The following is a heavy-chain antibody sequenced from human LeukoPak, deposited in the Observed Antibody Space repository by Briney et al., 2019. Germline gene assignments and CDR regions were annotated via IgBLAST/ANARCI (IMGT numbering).Heavy chain of an antibody. D-gene: IGHD4-17*01. CDR3: AKGLRGTVTTFLFNYCYGMDV. Sequence: GGSLRLSCAASGFTFSSYAMSWVRQAPGKGLEWVSAISGSGGSTYYADSVKGRFTISRDNSKNTLYLQMNSLRAEDTAVYYCAKGLRGTVTTFLFNYCYGMDVWGQGTTVTVSS. V-gene: IGHV3-23*01. CDR2: ISGSGGST. J-gene: IGHJ6*02. CDR1: GFTFSSYA.